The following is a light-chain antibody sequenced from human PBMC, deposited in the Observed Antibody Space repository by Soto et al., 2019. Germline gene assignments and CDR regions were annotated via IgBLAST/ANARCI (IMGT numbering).Light chain of an antibody. CDR2: DAS. CDR3: QQYDFLVT. V-gene: IGKV1-33*01. Sequence: DVQMTQSPSSLSASVGERVTITCQASQDINNYLNWYQQRPGKAPKLLIYDASNLERGVPTRFTGSGSGKHFTFTISSLQPEDIATYFCQQYDFLVTFGQGTRLEIQ. CDR1: QDINNY. J-gene: IGKJ5*01.